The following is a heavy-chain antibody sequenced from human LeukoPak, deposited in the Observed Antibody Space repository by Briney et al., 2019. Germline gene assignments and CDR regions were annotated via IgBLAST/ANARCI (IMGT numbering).Heavy chain of an antibody. CDR3: AREVVIVVEPAANTIDY. V-gene: IGHV3-21*01. CDR2: ISKSSTYI. J-gene: IGHJ4*02. D-gene: IGHD2-2*01. CDR1: GFTFRDYT. Sequence: GGSLRLSCAASGFTFRDYTMNWVRQAPGKGLEWVSAISKSSTYIKYADSVKGRFTVSRDNAKNSLFLQMNSLRVEDTAVYYCAREVVIVVEPAANTIDYWGQGTRVTVSS.